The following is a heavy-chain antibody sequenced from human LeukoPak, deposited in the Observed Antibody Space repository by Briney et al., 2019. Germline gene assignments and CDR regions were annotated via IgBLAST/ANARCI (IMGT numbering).Heavy chain of an antibody. CDR2: INHSGST. D-gene: IGHD6-19*01. Sequence: KPSETLSLTCAVYGGSFSGHYWSWIRQPPGKGLEWIGEINHSGSTNYNPSLKSRVTISVDTSKNQFSLKLSSVTAADTAVYYCARVGLYRPVQWLAPPWDYYYGMDVWGQGTTVTVSS. CDR3: ARVGLYRPVQWLAPPWDYYYGMDV. J-gene: IGHJ6*02. V-gene: IGHV4-34*01. CDR1: GGSFSGHY.